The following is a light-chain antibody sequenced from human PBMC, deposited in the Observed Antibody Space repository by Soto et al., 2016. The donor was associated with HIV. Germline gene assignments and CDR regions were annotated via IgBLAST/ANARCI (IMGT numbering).Light chain of an antibody. CDR2: KDS. J-gene: IGLJ3*02. V-gene: IGLV3-25*03. CDR3: QSADSSGTYGV. Sequence: SYELTQPPSVSVSPGQTARITCSGDALPKQYAYWYQQKPGQAPVLVIYKDSERPSGIPERFSGSSSGTTVTSTISGVQAEDEADYYCQSADSSGTYGVFGGGTKPDRP. CDR1: ALPKQY.